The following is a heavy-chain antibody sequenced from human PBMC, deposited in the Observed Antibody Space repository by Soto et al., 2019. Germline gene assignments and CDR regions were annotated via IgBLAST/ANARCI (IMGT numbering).Heavy chain of an antibody. Sequence: PSETLSLTCTVSGGSISSGGYYWTWIRQHPGKGLEWIGYIYYSGSTNYNPSLKSRVTISVDTSKNQFSLKLSSVTAADTAVYYCARGQGGNDYVWGSYRFFDYWGQGTLVTVSS. CDR3: ARGQGGNDYVWGSYRFFDY. V-gene: IGHV4-61*08. J-gene: IGHJ4*02. CDR1: GGSISSGGYY. CDR2: IYYSGST. D-gene: IGHD3-16*02.